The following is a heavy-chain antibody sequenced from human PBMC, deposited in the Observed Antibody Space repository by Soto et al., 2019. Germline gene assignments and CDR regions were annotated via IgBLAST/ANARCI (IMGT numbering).Heavy chain of an antibody. CDR2: ISTYNGDT. V-gene: IGHV1-18*01. Sequence: QVQLVQSGAEVKKPGASVKVSCKASGYTFTSYGVCWVRQAPGHGLEWMGWISTYNGDTKIAQKCQGRVTMTTDRSTSTAYMELRSLRSDDTAVYYCARDHRGGNSGGRFDPWGQGTLVTVSS. CDR3: ARDHRGGNSGGRFDP. CDR1: GYTFTSYG. D-gene: IGHD2-21*02. J-gene: IGHJ5*02.